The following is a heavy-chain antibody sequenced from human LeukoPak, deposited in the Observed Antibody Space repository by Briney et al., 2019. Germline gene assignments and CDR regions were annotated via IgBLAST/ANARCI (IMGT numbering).Heavy chain of an antibody. CDR2: IYYSGST. D-gene: IGHD5-24*01. V-gene: IGHV4-59*01. CDR1: GGSISSYY. J-gene: IGHJ4*02. Sequence: SETLSLTCTVSGGSISSYYWSWIRQPPGKGLEWIGYIYYSGSTNYNPSLKSRVTISVDTSKNQFSLKLSSVTAADTAVYYCARATDLEMATTYFGYWGQGTLVTVSS. CDR3: ARATDLEMATTYFGY.